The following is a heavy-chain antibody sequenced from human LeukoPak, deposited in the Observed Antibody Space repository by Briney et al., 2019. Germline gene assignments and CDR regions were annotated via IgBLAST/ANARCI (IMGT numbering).Heavy chain of an antibody. V-gene: IGHV3-15*07. J-gene: IGHJ4*02. CDR2: IKSKNDGGTT. CDR3: TTGLLVGATSY. CDR1: GFTFSNAW. Sequence: XGSLRLSCAASGFTFSNAWMNWVRQAPGKGLEWVGRIKSKNDGGTTDYAAPVKGRFTISRDDSKNTLYLQMNSLKTEDTAVYYCTTGLLVGATSYWGQGTLVTVSS. D-gene: IGHD1-26*01.